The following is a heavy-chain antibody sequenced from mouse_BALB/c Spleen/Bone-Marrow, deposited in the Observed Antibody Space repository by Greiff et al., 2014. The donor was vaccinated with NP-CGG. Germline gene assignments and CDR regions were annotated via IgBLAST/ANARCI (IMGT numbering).Heavy chain of an antibody. Sequence: LVESGAELVRPGSSVKISCKSSGYLFSTYWINWVKQRPGQGLEWIGQIYPGDGGTDFNGKFKDKATLTADESSNTAYMQLSSLTSEDSAVYFCARGGISVDYWGQGTTLTVSS. V-gene: IGHV1-80*01. CDR1: GYLFSTYW. CDR2: IYPGDGGT. CDR3: ARGGISVDY. J-gene: IGHJ2*01.